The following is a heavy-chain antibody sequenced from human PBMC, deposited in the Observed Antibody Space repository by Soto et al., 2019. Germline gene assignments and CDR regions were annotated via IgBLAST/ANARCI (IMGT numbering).Heavy chain of an antibody. CDR2: IRSKAYGGTT. CDR1: GFTLGDYA. Sequence: GGSLRLSCTACGFTLGDYAMSWFRQAPGKGLEWVGFIRSKAYGGTTEYAASVKGRFTISRDDSKSIAYLQMNSLKTEDTAVYYCTREDGSGSYNYYYYYMDVWGKGTTVTVSS. D-gene: IGHD3-10*01. V-gene: IGHV3-49*03. CDR3: TREDGSGSYNYYYYYMDV. J-gene: IGHJ6*03.